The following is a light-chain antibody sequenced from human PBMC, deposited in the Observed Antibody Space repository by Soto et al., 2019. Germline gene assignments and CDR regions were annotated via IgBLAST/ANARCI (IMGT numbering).Light chain of an antibody. CDR3: SSYKRSSTVFGGGTRSSTV. CDR2: EVS. J-gene: IGLJ2*01. CDR1: SSDVGGYNY. V-gene: IGLV2-14*01. Sequence: QSALTQPASVSGSPGQSITISCTGSSSDVGGYNYVSWYQQHPGKAPKLMIYEVSNRPSGVSYRFSGSKSGNTASLTISGLQAEDEADYYCSSYKRSSTVFGGGTRSSTVFGGGTKLTVL.